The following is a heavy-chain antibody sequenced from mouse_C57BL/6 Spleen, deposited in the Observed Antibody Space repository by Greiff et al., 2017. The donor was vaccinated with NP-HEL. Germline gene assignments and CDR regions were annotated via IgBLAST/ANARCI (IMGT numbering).Heavy chain of an antibody. CDR1: GYTFTDYY. V-gene: IGHV1-26*01. Sequence: EVQLQQSGPELVKPGASVKISCKASGYTFTDYYMNWVKQSHGKSLEWIGDINPNNGGTSYIQKFKGKATLTVDKSSSTAYMELRSLTSEDSAVYYCASPYGSSSRFAYWGQGTLVTVSA. J-gene: IGHJ3*01. D-gene: IGHD1-1*01. CDR3: ASPYGSSSRFAY. CDR2: INPNNGGT.